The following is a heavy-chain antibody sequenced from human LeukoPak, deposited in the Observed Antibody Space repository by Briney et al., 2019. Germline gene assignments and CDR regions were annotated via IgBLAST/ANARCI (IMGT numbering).Heavy chain of an antibody. CDR1: GVSISSHY. J-gene: IGHJ5*02. CDR3: ARAQGFYCSSTSCYTGAGWFDP. D-gene: IGHD2-2*02. Sequence: SETLSLTCTVSGVSISSHYWSWLRQPPGKGLEWIGYIYYSGSTNYNPSLKSRVTISVDTSKNQFSLKLSSVTAADTAVYYCARAQGFYCSSTSCYTGAGWFDPWGQGTLVTVSS. V-gene: IGHV4-59*11. CDR2: IYYSGST.